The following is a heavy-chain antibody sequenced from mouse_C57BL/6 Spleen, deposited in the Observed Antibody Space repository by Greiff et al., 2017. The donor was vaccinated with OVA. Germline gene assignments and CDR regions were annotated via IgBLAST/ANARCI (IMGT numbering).Heavy chain of an antibody. D-gene: IGHD4-1*01. CDR1: GFTFSDYG. CDR2: ISSGSSTI. J-gene: IGHJ2*01. Sequence: EVHLVESGGGLVKPGGSLKLSCAASGFTFSDYGMHWVRQAPEKGLEWVAYISSGSSTIYYADTVKGRFTISRDNAKNTLFLQMTSLRSEDTAMYYCARQANWDFDYWGQGTTLTVSS. CDR3: ARQANWDFDY. V-gene: IGHV5-17*01.